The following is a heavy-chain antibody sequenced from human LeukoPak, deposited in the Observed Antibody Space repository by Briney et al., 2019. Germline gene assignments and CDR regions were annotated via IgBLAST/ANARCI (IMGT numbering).Heavy chain of an antibody. CDR3: ARDDYGSGSYYGGMDV. CDR1: GFTFSSYA. J-gene: IGHJ6*02. V-gene: IGHV3-53*04. Sequence: GGSLRLSCAASGFTFSSYAMSWVRQAPGKGLEWVSVIYSGGSTYYADSVKGRFTISRHNSKNTLYLQMNSLRAEDTAVYYCARDDYGSGSYYGGMDVWGQGTTVTVSS. CDR2: IYSGGST. D-gene: IGHD3-10*01.